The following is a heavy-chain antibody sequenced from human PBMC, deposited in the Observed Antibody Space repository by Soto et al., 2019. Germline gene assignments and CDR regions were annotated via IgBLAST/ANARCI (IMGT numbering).Heavy chain of an antibody. Sequence: GGSLRLSCAASGFTFSTYWMHWVRRAPGKGLEWVSGIRGDGTNRIYADSVKGRFTISRDNAKNSLYLQMNSLRAEDTAVYYCARDRGSYYYYGMDVWGQGTTVTVSS. D-gene: IGHD5-12*01. V-gene: IGHV3-74*01. CDR1: GFTFSTYW. J-gene: IGHJ6*02. CDR3: ARDRGSYYYYGMDV. CDR2: IRGDGTNR.